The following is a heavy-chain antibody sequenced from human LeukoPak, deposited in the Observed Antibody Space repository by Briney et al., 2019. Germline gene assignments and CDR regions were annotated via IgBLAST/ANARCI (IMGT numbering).Heavy chain of an antibody. Sequence: SETLSLTCTVSGGSISSSSYYWGWIRQPPGKGLEWIGSIYYSGSTYYNPSLKSRVTISVDTSKNQFSLKLSSVTAADTAVYYCARGLDTNDWSDAFDIWGQGTMVTVSS. D-gene: IGHD2-21*01. CDR3: ARGLDTNDWSDAFDI. CDR1: GGSISSSSYY. CDR2: IYYSGST. J-gene: IGHJ3*02. V-gene: IGHV4-39*07.